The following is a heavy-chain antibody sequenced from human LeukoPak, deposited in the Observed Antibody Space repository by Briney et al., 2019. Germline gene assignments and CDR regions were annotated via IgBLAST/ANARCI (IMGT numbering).Heavy chain of an antibody. Sequence: PGGSLRLSCAASGFTFDDYGMSWVRQAPGKGLEWGSGINWNGGSTGYADSVKGRFTISRDNAKNSLYLQMNSLRAEDTALYYCARGCSSTSCRYYYYYYGMDVWGQGTTVTVSS. CDR3: ARGCSSTSCRYYYYYYGMDV. V-gene: IGHV3-20*04. CDR2: INWNGGST. J-gene: IGHJ6*02. CDR1: GFTFDDYG. D-gene: IGHD2-2*01.